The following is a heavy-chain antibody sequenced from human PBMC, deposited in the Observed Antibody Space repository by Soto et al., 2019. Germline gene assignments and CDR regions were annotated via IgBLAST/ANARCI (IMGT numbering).Heavy chain of an antibody. V-gene: IGHV4-59*08. CDR1: GGSINSYY. CDR2: IFYSGNT. J-gene: IGHJ4*02. CDR3: ARHAPGGPFDS. Sequence: XXTLSLRCTVSGGSINSYYWWWIRQSPGKGLEWIGYIFYSGNTNYNPSLNSRVTLSVDTSKNQFSLKLTSVTAADTAVYYCARHAPGGPFDSWGQGTLVTVSS.